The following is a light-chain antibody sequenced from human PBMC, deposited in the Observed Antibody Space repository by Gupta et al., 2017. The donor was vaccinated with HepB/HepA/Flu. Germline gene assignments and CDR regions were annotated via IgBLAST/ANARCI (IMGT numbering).Light chain of an antibody. J-gene: IGKJ5*01. CDR3: QQYGSSPIT. CDR1: QTITSNY. CDR2: GAT. V-gene: IGKV3-20*01. Sequence: EIVLTQSPGTLSLSPGERATLSCRASQTITSNYLAWYQPKPGQAPRLLMYGATSRATGVPDRCSGSGSGTDFTLTISRLEPEDFVVYYCQQYGSSPITFGQGTRLEIK.